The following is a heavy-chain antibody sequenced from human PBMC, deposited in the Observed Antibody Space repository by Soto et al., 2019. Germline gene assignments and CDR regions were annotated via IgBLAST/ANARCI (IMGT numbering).Heavy chain of an antibody. J-gene: IGHJ5*02. D-gene: IGHD2-2*01. CDR2: ISYDGSNK. CDR1: GFTFSSYG. V-gene: IGHV3-30*18. CDR3: AKAHTIVVVPAAGFDP. Sequence: PGGSLRLSCAASGFTFSSYGMHWVRQAPGKGLEWVAVISYDGSNKYYADSVKGRFTISRDNSKNTLYLQMNSLRAEDTAVYYCAKAHTIVVVPAAGFDPWGQGTLVTVSS.